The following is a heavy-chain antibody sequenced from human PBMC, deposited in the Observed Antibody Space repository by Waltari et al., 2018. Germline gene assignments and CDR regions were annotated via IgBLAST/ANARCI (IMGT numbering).Heavy chain of an antibody. D-gene: IGHD3-3*01. CDR3: ARGDYDFWSGAGDI. CDR1: GYTFTSYA. V-gene: IGHV1-3*01. CDR2: INAGNGNT. J-gene: IGHJ3*02. Sequence: QVQLVQSGAEVKKPGASVKVSCKASGYTFTSYAMHWVRQAPGQRLEWMGWINAGNGNTKYSQKCQGRVTITRDTSASTAYMELSSLRSEDTAVYYCARGDYDFWSGAGDIWGQGTMVTVSS.